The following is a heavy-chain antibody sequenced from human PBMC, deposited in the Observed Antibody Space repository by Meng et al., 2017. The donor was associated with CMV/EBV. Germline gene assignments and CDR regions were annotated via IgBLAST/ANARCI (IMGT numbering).Heavy chain of an antibody. V-gene: IGHV1-8*01. CDR2: MNPTSGNT. D-gene: IGHD2-2*01. Sequence: ASVKVSCKASGYTFTSYVINWVRQATGQGLEGMGWMNPTSGNTGFAQKFQGRVTMTRNTSISTAYMELSSLRSEDTAVYYCARGPEHAANDIVVVPAARTGTYYYYGMDVWGQGTTVTVSS. CDR3: ARGPEHAANDIVVVPAARTGTYYYYGMDV. CDR1: GYTFTSYV. J-gene: IGHJ6*02.